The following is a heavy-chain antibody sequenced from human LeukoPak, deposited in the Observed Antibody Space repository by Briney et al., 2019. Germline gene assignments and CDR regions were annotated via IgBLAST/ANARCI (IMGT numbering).Heavy chain of an antibody. CDR1: GGSISSYY. CDR3: ARGDYNTRDYGDYEGIFFDY. CDR2: IYTSGST. J-gene: IGHJ4*02. Sequence: PSETLSLTCTVSGGSISSYYWSWIRQPAGKGLEWIGRIYTSGSTNYNPSLKSRVTMSVDTSKNQFSLKLSSVTAADTAVYYCARGDYNTRDYGDYEGIFFDYWGQGTLVTVSS. D-gene: IGHD4-17*01. V-gene: IGHV4-4*07.